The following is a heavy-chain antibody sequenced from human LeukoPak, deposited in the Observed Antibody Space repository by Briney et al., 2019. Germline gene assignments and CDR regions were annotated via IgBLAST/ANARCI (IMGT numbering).Heavy chain of an antibody. CDR3: ASPLNDYGDFYGMDV. D-gene: IGHD4-17*01. CDR2: IYSGGST. CDR1: GFTVSSNY. V-gene: IGHV3-66*01. J-gene: IGHJ6*02. Sequence: PGGSLRLSCAASGFTVSSNYMSWVRQAPGKGLEWVSVIYSGGSTYYADSVKGRFTISRDNSKNTLYLQMNSLRAEDTAVYYCASPLNDYGDFYGMDVWGQGTTVTVSS.